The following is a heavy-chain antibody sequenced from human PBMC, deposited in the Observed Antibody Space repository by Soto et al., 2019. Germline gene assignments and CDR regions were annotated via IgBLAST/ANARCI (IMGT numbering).Heavy chain of an antibody. CDR3: ARGDSTDCSNGVCSFFYNHDMDV. CDR2: IIPMFGTP. J-gene: IGHJ6*02. Sequence: SVKVSCKAAAGTFRSYAMSWVRQAPGQGLEWMGGIIPMFGTPNYAQNFKGRLTITADESTRTAYMELSSLRSEDTAVYYCARGDSTDCSNGVCSFFYNHDMDVWGQGTTVTVSS. V-gene: IGHV1-69*13. D-gene: IGHD2-8*01. CDR1: AGTFRSYA.